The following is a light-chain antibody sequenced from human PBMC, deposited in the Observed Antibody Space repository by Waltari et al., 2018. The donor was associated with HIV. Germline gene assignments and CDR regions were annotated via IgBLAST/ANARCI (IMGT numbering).Light chain of an antibody. J-gene: IGKJ4*01. CDR2: GAS. Sequence: EIVLTQSPGTLSLSPGERATLSCRASQSVRRASLAWYQQKPGQAPRLLIYGASSRAPGIPDRFSGSGAVTDFILTSSRLEPEDCAVYYCQQYAASPLTFGGGTKVEIK. V-gene: IGKV3-20*01. CDR1: QSVRRAS. CDR3: QQYAASPLT.